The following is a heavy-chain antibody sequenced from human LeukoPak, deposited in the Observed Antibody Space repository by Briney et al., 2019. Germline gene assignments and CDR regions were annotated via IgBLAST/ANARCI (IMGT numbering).Heavy chain of an antibody. J-gene: IGHJ4*02. V-gene: IGHV3-23*01. D-gene: IGHD3-22*01. Sequence: GGSLRLSCAASGFTFSSYAMSWVRQAPGKGLEWVSTISRSGVATYYANSVKGRFTISRDNSKNTVYLQMHSLRAEDTAIYYCAKHSHDGSAPYYEVQLDYWGQGTLVTVSS. CDR3: AKHSHDGSAPYYEVQLDY. CDR1: GFTFSSYA. CDR2: ISRSGVAT.